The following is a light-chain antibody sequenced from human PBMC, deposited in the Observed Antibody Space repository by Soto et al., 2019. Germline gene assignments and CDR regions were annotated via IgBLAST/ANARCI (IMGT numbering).Light chain of an antibody. CDR1: QTISTY. CDR3: QQSDSFPRT. J-gene: IGKJ1*01. Sequence: DIQITQSPSSLSASVGDRVTITFRASQTISTYLNWYQQKPGKAPKLLIYTASSLQRGVPSRFSGSGSGTDFTLTISSLQPEDFATYHCQQSDSFPRTFGQGTKVVSK. CDR2: TAS. V-gene: IGKV1-39*01.